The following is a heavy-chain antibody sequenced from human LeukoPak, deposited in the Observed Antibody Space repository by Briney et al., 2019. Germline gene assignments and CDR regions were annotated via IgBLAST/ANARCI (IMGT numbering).Heavy chain of an antibody. J-gene: IGHJ3*02. CDR2: INPNSGGT. D-gene: IGHD3-3*01. Sequence: RASVKVSCKASGYTFTGYYMHWVRQAPGQGLEWMGWINPNSGGTNYAQKFQGRVTMTRDTSISTAYMELSRLRSDDTAVYYCARADPDDLWSGYRPNGAFDIWGQGTMVTVSS. CDR1: GYTFTGYY. V-gene: IGHV1-2*02. CDR3: ARADPDDLWSGYRPNGAFDI.